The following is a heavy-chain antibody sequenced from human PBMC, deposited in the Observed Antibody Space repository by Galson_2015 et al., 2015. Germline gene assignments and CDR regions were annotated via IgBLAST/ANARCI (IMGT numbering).Heavy chain of an antibody. Sequence: SLRLSCAASGFTFSSYAMHWVRQAPGKGLEWVAVISYDGSNKYYADSVKGRFTISRDNSKNTLYLQMNSLRAEDTAVYYCARDVPAASWFDYWGQGTLVTASS. CDR2: ISYDGSNK. CDR1: GFTFSSYA. V-gene: IGHV3-30-3*01. J-gene: IGHJ4*02. D-gene: IGHD2-2*01. CDR3: ARDVPAASWFDY.